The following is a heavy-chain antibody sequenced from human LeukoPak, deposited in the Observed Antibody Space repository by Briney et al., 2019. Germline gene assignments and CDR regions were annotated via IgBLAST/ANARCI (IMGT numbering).Heavy chain of an antibody. J-gene: IGHJ4*02. CDR2: IKPDGSDQ. CDR3: TGDFNHFDQ. CDR1: GFTFSLYW. Sequence: GGSLRLSCAASGFTFSLYWMTWVRQAPGKGLEWVANIKPDGSDQYYLDSVKGRFTISRDNAKNSLYLQMNSLRVEDTAVYYCTGDFNHFDQWGQGTRVTVSS. V-gene: IGHV3-7*01.